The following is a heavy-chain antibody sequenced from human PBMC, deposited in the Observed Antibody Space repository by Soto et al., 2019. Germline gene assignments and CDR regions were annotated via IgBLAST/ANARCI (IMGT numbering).Heavy chain of an antibody. CDR1: GYSITSGYY. D-gene: IGHD2-15*01. Sequence: SETLSLTCAVSGYSITSGYYWGWIRQPPGKGLEWIGNIYHSGSTYYNPSLKSRVTISVDTSRNQFSLKLSSVTAADTAVYYCARLYCSGGSCYSGLDYWGQGTLVTVSS. CDR2: IYHSGST. V-gene: IGHV4-38-2*01. CDR3: ARLYCSGGSCYSGLDY. J-gene: IGHJ4*02.